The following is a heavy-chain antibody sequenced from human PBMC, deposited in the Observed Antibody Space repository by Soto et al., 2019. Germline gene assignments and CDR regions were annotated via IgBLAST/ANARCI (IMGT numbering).Heavy chain of an antibody. V-gene: IGHV3-21*01. D-gene: IGHD5-12*01. J-gene: IGHJ6*02. CDR3: ARDSGYGVVMRRYYYYGMDV. CDR2: ISSSSSYI. CDR1: GFTFSSYS. Sequence: EVQLVESGGGLVKPGGSLRLSCAASGFTFSSYSMNWVRQAPGKGLEWVSSISSSSSYIYYADSVKGRFTISRDNAKNALYLQMTSLRAEDRAVYYCARDSGYGVVMRRYYYYGMDVWGQGTTVTVSS.